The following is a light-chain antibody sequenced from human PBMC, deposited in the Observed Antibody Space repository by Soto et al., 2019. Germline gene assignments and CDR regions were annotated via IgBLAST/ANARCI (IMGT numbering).Light chain of an antibody. CDR1: SSDVGGYNY. J-gene: IGLJ1*01. Sequence: QSVLTQPASVYGSPGQSITISCTGTSSDVGGYNYVSWHQQHPGKAPKLLIYDVSSRPSGVSNRFSASKSGNTASLTISGLQAEDEADYYCSSYTSSITHVFGTGTKVTVL. CDR2: DVS. V-gene: IGLV2-14*01. CDR3: SSYTSSITHV.